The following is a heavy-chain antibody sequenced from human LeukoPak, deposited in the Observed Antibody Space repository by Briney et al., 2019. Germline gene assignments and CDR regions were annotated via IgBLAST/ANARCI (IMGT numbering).Heavy chain of an antibody. CDR2: IIPMFGIA. Sequence: SVKVSCKASGGTFSRYAISWVRQAPGQGLEWMGGIIPMFGIANYAQKFQGRVTITADASTSTAYMELSSLRSEDTAVYYCARDRPYTGGWRGFDYWGQGTLVTVSS. CDR3: ARDRPYTGGWRGFDY. CDR1: GGTFSRYA. V-gene: IGHV1-69*01. J-gene: IGHJ4*02. D-gene: IGHD6-19*01.